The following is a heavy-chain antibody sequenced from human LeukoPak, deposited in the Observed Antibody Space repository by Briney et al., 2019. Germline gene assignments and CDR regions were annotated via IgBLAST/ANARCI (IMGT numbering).Heavy chain of an antibody. CDR3: AIDWDSRNDYFDP. Sequence: ASVKVSCTASGYTFTSYGISWVQQAPGQGLEWMGWTSAHNDDTNYAETLQGRLTMTTDISTSTAYMELTSLRSDDTAVYYCAIDWDSRNDYFDPWGQGTLVIVSS. J-gene: IGHJ4*02. CDR1: GYTFTSYG. CDR2: TSAHNDDT. V-gene: IGHV1-18*01. D-gene: IGHD2-21*01.